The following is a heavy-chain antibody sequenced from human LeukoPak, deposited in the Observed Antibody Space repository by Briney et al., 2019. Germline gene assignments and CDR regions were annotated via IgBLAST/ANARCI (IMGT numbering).Heavy chain of an antibody. CDR3: ARDIVVVPAARPYYYYGMDV. CDR1: GFTFSSYG. J-gene: IGHJ6*02. Sequence: GRSLRLSCAASGFTFSSYGMHWVRQAPGKGLEWVAVIWYDGSNKYYADSVKGRFTISRDNSKNTLYLQMNSLRAEDTAVYYCARDIVVVPAARPYYYYGMDVWGQGTTVTVSS. D-gene: IGHD2-2*01. CDR2: IWYDGSNK. V-gene: IGHV3-33*01.